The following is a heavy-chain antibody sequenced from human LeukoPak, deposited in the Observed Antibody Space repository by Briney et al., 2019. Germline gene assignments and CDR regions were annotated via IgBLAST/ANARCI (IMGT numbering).Heavy chain of an antibody. Sequence: GGSLRLSCAASGFTFSRYAMSWVRQAPGKGLEWVAFIRSDGSNKYYADSVKGRFTISRDNSKNTLYLQMNSLRAEDTAVYYCAKLPERYYDFWSGPSLGYWGQGTLVTVSS. CDR3: AKLPERYYDFWSGPSLGY. CDR1: GFTFSRYA. CDR2: IRSDGSNK. J-gene: IGHJ4*02. V-gene: IGHV3-30*02. D-gene: IGHD3-3*01.